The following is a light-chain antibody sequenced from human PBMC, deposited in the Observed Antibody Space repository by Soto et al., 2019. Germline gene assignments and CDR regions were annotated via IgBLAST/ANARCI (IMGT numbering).Light chain of an antibody. CDR1: QSISSW. V-gene: IGKV1-5*03. CDR2: KAS. Sequence: DIQMTQSPSTLSASVGGRVTITCRASQSISSWLAWYQQKPGKAPKLLIYKASSLESGVPSRFSGSGSGTEFTLTISSLQPDDFATYYCQQYNSYSGTFGQGTKVDIK. J-gene: IGKJ1*01. CDR3: QQYNSYSGT.